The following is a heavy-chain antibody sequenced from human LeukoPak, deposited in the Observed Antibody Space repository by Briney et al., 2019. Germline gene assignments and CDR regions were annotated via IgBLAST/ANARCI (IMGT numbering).Heavy chain of an antibody. D-gene: IGHD6-6*01. CDR3: ARDQARWALYYFDY. Sequence: SETLSLTCTVSGGSISSGGYYWSWIRQPPGKGLEWIGYIYYSGGTNYNPSLKSRVSMSVDTSKNQFSLKLSSVIAADTAVYYCARDQARWALYYFDYWGQGILVTVSS. CDR2: IYYSGGT. J-gene: IGHJ4*02. V-gene: IGHV4-61*08. CDR1: GGSISSGGYY.